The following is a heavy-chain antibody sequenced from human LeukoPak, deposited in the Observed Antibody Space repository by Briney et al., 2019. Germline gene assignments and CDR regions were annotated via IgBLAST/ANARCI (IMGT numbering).Heavy chain of an antibody. CDR2: ISYDGSNK. CDR1: GFTFSSYG. D-gene: IGHD1-26*01. Sequence: AGGSLRLSCAASGFTFSSYGMHWVRQAPGKGLEWVAVISYDGSNKYYADSVKGRFTISRDNSKNTLYLQMNSLRAEDTAVYYCAKSVGATTKRGYFDYGGKGTLVTVSS. J-gene: IGHJ4*02. V-gene: IGHV3-30*18. CDR3: AKSVGATTKRGYFDY.